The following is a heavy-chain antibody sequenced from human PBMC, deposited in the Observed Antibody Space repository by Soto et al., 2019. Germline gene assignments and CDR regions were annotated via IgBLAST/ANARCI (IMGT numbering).Heavy chain of an antibody. J-gene: IGHJ6*04. CDR2: IYYSGTT. CDR3: ARHAGYCIDARCYGHNAMVV. D-gene: IGHD2-15*01. V-gene: IGHV4-39*01. CDR1: GGSISSGSYY. Sequence: SETLSLTCTVSGGSISSGSYYWGWVRQPPGKGLEWIGSIYYSGTTYCNPSLKSRVTISVDTSKNQFSLKLTSVTAADTAVYSCARHAGYCIDARCYGHNAMVVWGEGTTVTAPQ.